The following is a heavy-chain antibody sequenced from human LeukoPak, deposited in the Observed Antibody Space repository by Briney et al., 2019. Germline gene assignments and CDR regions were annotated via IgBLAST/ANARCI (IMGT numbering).Heavy chain of an antibody. V-gene: IGHV4-59*08. Sequence: SETLSLTCTVSGGSISSYYWSWIRQPPGKGLEWIGSIYQSGSTNYNSSLKSRVTISVDTSKNQFSLKLSSVTAADTAVYYCARDPFDYWGQGTLVTVSS. CDR2: IYQSGST. J-gene: IGHJ4*02. CDR3: ARDPFDY. CDR1: GGSISSYY.